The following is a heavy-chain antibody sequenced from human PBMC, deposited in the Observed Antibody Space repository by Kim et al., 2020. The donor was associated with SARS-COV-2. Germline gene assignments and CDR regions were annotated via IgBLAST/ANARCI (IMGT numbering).Heavy chain of an antibody. D-gene: IGHD4-17*01. J-gene: IGHJ6*02. CDR2: IIPIFGTA. CDR1: GGTFSSYA. V-gene: IGHV1-69*13. CDR3: ARDGATVTTVYYGMDV. Sequence: SVKVSCKASGGTFSSYAISWVRQAPGQGLEWMGGIIPIFGTANYAQKFQGRVTITADESTSTAYMELSSLRSEDTAVYYCARDGATVTTVYYGMDVWGQGTTVTVSS.